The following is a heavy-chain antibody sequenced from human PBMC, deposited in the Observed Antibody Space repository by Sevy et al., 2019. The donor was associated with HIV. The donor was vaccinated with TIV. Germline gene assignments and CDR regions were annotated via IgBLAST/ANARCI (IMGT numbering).Heavy chain of an antibody. V-gene: IGHV3-74*01. D-gene: IGHD3-22*01. CDR1: GFTFSSYW. CDR3: ARVKDYYDSSGYYGAGAFDI. CDR2: INSDGSST. J-gene: IGHJ3*02. Sequence: GGSLRLSCAASGFTFSSYWMHWDRQAPGKGLVWVSRINSDGSSTSYADSVKGRFTISRDNAKNTLYLQMNSLRAEDTAVYYCARVKDYYDSSGYYGAGAFDIWGQGTMVTVSS.